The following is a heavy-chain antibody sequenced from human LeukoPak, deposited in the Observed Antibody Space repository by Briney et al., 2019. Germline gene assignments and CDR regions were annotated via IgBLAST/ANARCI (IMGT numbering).Heavy chain of an antibody. V-gene: IGHV1-2*06. CDR1: GYSFTAFY. D-gene: IGHD6-25*01. CDR3: ARGTLFSSGELVL. Sequence: GASVKVSCKASGYSFTAFYMHWVRQAPGQGLEWMGRINPNSGGTNFAQKFQGRVTMTSDTSISTAYMELSYLTSEDTAVYYCARGTLFSSGELVLWGQGTLVTVAS. CDR2: INPNSGGT. J-gene: IGHJ4*02.